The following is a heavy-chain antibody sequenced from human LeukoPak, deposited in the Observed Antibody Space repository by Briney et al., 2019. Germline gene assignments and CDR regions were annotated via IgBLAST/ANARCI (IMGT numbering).Heavy chain of an antibody. V-gene: IGHV1-2*06. CDR2: INPNSGGT. Sequence: ASVKVSCKASGYTFTGYYMRWVRQAPGQGLEWMGRINPNSGGTNYAQKFQGRVTMTRDTSISTAYMELSRLRSDDTAVYYCARSKSYYDSSGYDYWGQGTLVTVSS. CDR3: ARSKSYYDSSGYDY. J-gene: IGHJ4*02. D-gene: IGHD3-22*01. CDR1: GYTFTGYY.